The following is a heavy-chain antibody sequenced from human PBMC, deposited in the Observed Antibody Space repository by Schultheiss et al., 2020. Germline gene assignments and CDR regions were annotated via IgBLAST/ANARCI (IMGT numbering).Heavy chain of an antibody. CDR2: IYYSGST. J-gene: IGHJ4*02. CDR1: GGSISSSSYY. D-gene: IGHD3-22*01. CDR3: ARDVMGYDNSGDFHNYFDY. V-gene: IGHV4-39*07. Sequence: SETLSLTCTVSGGSISSSSYYWGWIRQPAGKGLEWIGSIYYSGSTNYNPSLKSRVTISVDTSKNQFSLNLSSVTAADTAVYFCARDVMGYDNSGDFHNYFDYWGQGIFVTVSS.